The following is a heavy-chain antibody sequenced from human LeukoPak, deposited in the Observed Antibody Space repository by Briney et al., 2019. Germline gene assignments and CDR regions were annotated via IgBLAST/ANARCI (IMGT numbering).Heavy chain of an antibody. J-gene: IGHJ5*02. Sequence: ASVKVSCKTSGYTFITYYIHWVRQAPGQGLEWMGWINPNSGGTNYAQKFQGRVTMTRDTSISTAYMELSRLRSDDTAVYYCARVIAVARGFDPWGQGTLVTVSS. CDR1: GYTFITYY. CDR2: INPNSGGT. V-gene: IGHV1-2*02. D-gene: IGHD6-19*01. CDR3: ARVIAVARGFDP.